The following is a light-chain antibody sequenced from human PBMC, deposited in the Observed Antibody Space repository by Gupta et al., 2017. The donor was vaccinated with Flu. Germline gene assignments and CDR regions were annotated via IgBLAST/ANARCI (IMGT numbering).Light chain of an antibody. V-gene: IGLV3-19*01. CDR1: SLRNYY. J-gene: IGLJ2*01. Sequence: SSELTQDPAVSVSLGQTVRIICQGDSLRNYYASRYQQKPGQAPLLVIYGKTNRPSGIPDRCSGCSYGNTASFTITGAHEEDDGVYYCNSRGNGGDHRVVFGGGTELTVL. CDR2: GKT. CDR3: NSRGNGGDHRVV.